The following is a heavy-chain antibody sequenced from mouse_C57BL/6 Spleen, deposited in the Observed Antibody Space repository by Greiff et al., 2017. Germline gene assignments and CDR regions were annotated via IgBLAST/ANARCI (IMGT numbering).Heavy chain of an antibody. CDR2: IDPDDSGT. Sequence: QVQLQQPGAELVKPGASVKLSCKASGYTFTSYWMHWVKQRPGRGLEWIGTIDPDDSGTKYNQKFKGKATLTVDTPSSTAYMQLSSLTSEDSAVYYCARGGGWLQSYFDVWGTGTTVTVSS. D-gene: IGHD2-3*01. CDR1: GYTFTSYW. CDR3: ARGGGWLQSYFDV. V-gene: IGHV1-72*01. J-gene: IGHJ1*03.